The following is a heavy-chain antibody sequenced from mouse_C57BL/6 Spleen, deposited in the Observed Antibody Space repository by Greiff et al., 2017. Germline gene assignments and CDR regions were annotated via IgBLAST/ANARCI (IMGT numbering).Heavy chain of an antibody. V-gene: IGHV1-69*01. CDR1: GYTFTSYW. CDR2: IDPSDSYT. Sequence: QVQLQQPGAELVMPGASVKLSCKASGYTFTSYWMHWVKQRPGQGLEWIGEIDPSDSYTNYNQKFKGKSTLTVDKSSSTAYMQLSSLTSEDSAVYYCARHGSACFAYWGQGTLVTVSA. D-gene: IGHD2-2*01. J-gene: IGHJ3*01. CDR3: ARHGSACFAY.